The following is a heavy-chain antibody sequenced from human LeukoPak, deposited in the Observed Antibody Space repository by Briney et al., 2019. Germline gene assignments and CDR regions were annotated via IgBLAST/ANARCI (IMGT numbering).Heavy chain of an antibody. Sequence: ASVKVSCKASGYTLPSYDINWVRQATGQGLGWMGWMNPNSGNTGYAQKFQGRVTMTRNTSISTAYMELSSLRSEDTAVYYCARASTLEPRIVGASGAFDIWGQGTMVTVSS. CDR2: MNPNSGNT. D-gene: IGHD1-26*01. CDR1: GYTLPSYD. CDR3: ARASTLEPRIVGASGAFDI. J-gene: IGHJ3*02. V-gene: IGHV1-8*01.